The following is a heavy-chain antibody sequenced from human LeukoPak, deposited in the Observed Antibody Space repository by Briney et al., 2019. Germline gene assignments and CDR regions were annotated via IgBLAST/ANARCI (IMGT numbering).Heavy chain of an antibody. CDR2: IKQDGSEK. J-gene: IGHJ6*03. D-gene: IGHD3-10*01. V-gene: IGHV3-7*01. CDR3: AREGGGSGTYFGFYDYYYMDV. CDR1: GFTFSSYS. Sequence: GGSLRLSCAASGFTFSSYSMNWVRQAPGKGLEWVANIKQDGSEKYYVDSVKGRFTISRDNAKNSLYLQMNSLRAEDTAVFYCAREGGGSGTYFGFYDYYYMDVWGKGTTVTISS.